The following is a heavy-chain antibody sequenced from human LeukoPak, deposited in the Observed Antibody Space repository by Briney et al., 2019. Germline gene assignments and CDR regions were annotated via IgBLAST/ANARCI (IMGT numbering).Heavy chain of an antibody. CDR3: ARGMFVLMVYARGMDV. CDR2: INPNSGGT. V-gene: IGHV1-2*02. Sequence: ASVKVSCKASGYTFTGYYMHWVRQAPGQGLEWMGWINPNSGGTNYAQKFQGRVTMTRDTSISTAYVELSRLRSDDTAVYYCARGMFVLMVYARGMDVWGQGTTVTVSS. CDR1: GYTFTGYY. J-gene: IGHJ6*02. D-gene: IGHD2-8*01.